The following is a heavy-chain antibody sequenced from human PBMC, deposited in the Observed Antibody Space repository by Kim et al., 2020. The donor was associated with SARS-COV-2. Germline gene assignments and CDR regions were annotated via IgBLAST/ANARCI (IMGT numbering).Heavy chain of an antibody. Sequence: GGSLRLSCVISGFSFSSHTLNWVRQAPGKGLEWISSIFASGETINNVDSVNGRFTISRDNSKNTVYLQMNSLTAEDTALYYCAKGGTSNSGWHTFDMWGQGTMVTVSS. V-gene: IGHV3-23*01. D-gene: IGHD6-19*01. CDR2: IFASGETI. CDR1: GFSFSSHT. J-gene: IGHJ3*02. CDR3: AKGGTSNSGWHTFDM.